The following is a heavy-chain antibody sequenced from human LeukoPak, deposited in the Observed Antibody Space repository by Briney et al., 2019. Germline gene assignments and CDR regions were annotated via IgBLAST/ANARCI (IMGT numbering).Heavy chain of an antibody. D-gene: IGHD6-19*01. CDR1: GFTVSTNY. CDR3: ARNPYSSAWYAD. V-gene: IGHV3-66*01. CDR2: TYSAGST. Sequence: GGSLRLSCAASGFTVSTNYMSWVRQAPGKGLEWVSLTYSAGSTYYADSVKGRFTISRDNSKNTLYLQMNSLRVEDTAVYYCARNPYSSAWYADWGQGTLVTVSS. J-gene: IGHJ4*02.